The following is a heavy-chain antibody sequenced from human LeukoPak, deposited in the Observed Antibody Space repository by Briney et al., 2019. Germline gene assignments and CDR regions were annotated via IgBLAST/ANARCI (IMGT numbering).Heavy chain of an antibody. CDR2: ISPYNGNT. Sequence: ASVKVSCKASGYTFTSYGISWVRQAPGQGLEWMGSISPYNGNTNYGQTFQGRVTMTTDTSTSTAYMELRSLRSDDTAVYYCARDQYDYVWGSYRPYFDYWGQGTLVTVSS. V-gene: IGHV1-18*01. CDR3: ARDQYDYVWGSYRPYFDY. J-gene: IGHJ4*02. CDR1: GYTFTSYG. D-gene: IGHD3-16*02.